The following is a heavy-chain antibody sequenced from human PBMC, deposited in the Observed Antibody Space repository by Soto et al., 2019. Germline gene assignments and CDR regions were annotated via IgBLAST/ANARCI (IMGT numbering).Heavy chain of an antibody. V-gene: IGHV1-69*02. CDR2: IIPILGIA. CDR1: GGTFSSYT. CDR3: ARVPSTTIFGALDAFDI. J-gene: IGHJ3*02. D-gene: IGHD3-3*01. Sequence: SVKVSCKASGGTFSSYTIIWVRQAPGQGLEWMGRIIPILGIANYAQKFQGRVTITADKSTSTAYMELSNLRSEDTAVYYCARVPSTTIFGALDAFDIWGQGTMVTVSS.